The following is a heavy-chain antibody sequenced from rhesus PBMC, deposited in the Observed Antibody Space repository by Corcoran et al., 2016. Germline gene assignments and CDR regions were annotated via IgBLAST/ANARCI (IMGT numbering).Heavy chain of an antibody. CDR3: ARDPLGYFDY. D-gene: IGHD1-38*01. CDR2: IYGSSTST. Sequence: QVQLQESGPGVVKPSETLSLTCAVSGGSISDSYRWSWIRQPPGKGLAWIGYIYGSSTSTNYNPSLKSRVTISKDTSKNQFSLKLSSVTAADTAVYYCARDPLGYFDYWGQGVLVTVSS. V-gene: IGHV4S10*01. J-gene: IGHJ4*01. CDR1: GGSISDSYR.